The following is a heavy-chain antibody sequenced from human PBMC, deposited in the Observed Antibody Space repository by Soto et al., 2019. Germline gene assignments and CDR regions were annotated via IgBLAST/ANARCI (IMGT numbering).Heavy chain of an antibody. Sequence: GSLRLSCAASGITFRSYTMHWVRQAPGKGLEWVALTSYDGSNKDYADSVEGRFTISRDNSKSTLYLQMNSLRTEDTAVYYCATSYDSIGYYRFDHWGQGALVTVSS. V-gene: IGHV3-30-3*01. CDR2: TSYDGSNK. CDR1: GITFRSYT. J-gene: IGHJ4*02. CDR3: ATSYDSIGYYRFDH. D-gene: IGHD3-22*01.